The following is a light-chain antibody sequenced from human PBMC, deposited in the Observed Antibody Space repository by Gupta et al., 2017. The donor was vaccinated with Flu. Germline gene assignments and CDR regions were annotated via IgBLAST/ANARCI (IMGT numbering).Light chain of an antibody. J-gene: IGLJ3*02. CDR2: GVS. V-gene: IGLV2-14*01. Sequence: IIIYCTRTSSDSDAYNYVDWYQRHPGKAPKLLIYGVSSRPSGISNRFAGSKSDNTDSLTISGVQPEDEADYFCSSSSGSTTPWVFGGGTKLTVL. CDR3: SSSSGSTTPWV. CDR1: SSDSDAYNY.